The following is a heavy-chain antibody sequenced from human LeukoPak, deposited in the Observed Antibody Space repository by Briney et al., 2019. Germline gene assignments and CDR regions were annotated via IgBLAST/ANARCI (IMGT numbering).Heavy chain of an antibody. V-gene: IGHV1-24*01. CDR1: GYALSELS. J-gene: IGHJ4*02. CDR3: ATDPHATIAAASGY. D-gene: IGHD6-13*01. CDR2: FDPEGGET. Sequence: ASVKVSCKVSGYALSELSINWVRQAPGKGLEWMGGFDPEGGETIYAQKFQGRVTMTEDTSTDTAYMELSSLRSEDTAVYYCATDPHATIAAASGYWGQGTLVTVSS.